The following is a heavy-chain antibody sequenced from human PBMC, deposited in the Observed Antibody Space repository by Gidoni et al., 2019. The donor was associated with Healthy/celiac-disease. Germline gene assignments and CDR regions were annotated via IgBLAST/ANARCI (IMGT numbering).Heavy chain of an antibody. V-gene: IGHV3-43*01. CDR3: AKALSGGLDY. Sequence: EVQLVESGGVVVQPGGSLRLACAASGFTFEDYTMHWVRQAPGKGLEWVSLISWDGGSTYYADSVKGRFTISRDNSKNSLYLQMNSLRTEDTALYYCAKALSGGLDYWGQGTLVTVSS. J-gene: IGHJ4*02. CDR2: ISWDGGST. D-gene: IGHD6-19*01. CDR1: GFTFEDYT.